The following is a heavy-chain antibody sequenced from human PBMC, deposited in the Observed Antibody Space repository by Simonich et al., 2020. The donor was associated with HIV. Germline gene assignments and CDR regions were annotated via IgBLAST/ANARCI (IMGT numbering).Heavy chain of an antibody. J-gene: IGHJ4*02. CDR3: ARGTRFDY. V-gene: IGHV1-18*01. Sequence: QVQLVQSGAEVKKPGASVKVSCKASGYTFTNYFITWGRQAPGKGVEWMGLSNPYKLNTNYAQKRQEPQGRVTMTTDTSTSTVYMELRSLTSDDTAVYYCARGTRFDYWGQGTLVIVSS. CDR2: SNPYKLNT. CDR1: GYTFTNYF. D-gene: IGHD1-7*01.